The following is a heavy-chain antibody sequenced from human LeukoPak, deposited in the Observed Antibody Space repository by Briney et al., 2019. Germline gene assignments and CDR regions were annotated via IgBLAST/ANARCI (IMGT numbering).Heavy chain of an antibody. CDR1: GYTFTGYY. J-gene: IGHJ4*02. V-gene: IGHV1-2*02. D-gene: IGHD3-10*01. Sequence: ASVKVSCKASGYTFTGYYMHWVRQAPGQGLEWMGWINPNSGGTNYAQKFQGRVTMTRDTSTSTVYMELSSLRSEDTAVYYCARENYGSGSYGYYFDYWGQGTLVTVSS. CDR2: INPNSGGT. CDR3: ARENYGSGSYGYYFDY.